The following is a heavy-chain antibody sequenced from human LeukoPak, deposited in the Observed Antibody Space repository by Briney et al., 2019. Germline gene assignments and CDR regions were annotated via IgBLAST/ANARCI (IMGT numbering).Heavy chain of an antibody. Sequence: SVKVSCKASGGTFSSYAISWVRQAPGQGLEWMGGIIPIFGTANYAQKFQGRVTITADESMSTAYMELSSLRSEDTAVYYCARDRERAPIDAFDIWGQGTMVTVSS. CDR2: IIPIFGTA. J-gene: IGHJ3*02. V-gene: IGHV1-69*13. CDR3: ARDRERAPIDAFDI. CDR1: GGTFSSYA. D-gene: IGHD1-26*01.